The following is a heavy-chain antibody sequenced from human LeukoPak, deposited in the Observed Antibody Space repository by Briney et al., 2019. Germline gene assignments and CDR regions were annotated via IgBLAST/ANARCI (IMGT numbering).Heavy chain of an antibody. CDR1: GYTFTSYD. CDR3: ARDCFEQQPGGSFDY. CDR2: MNPNSGNT. D-gene: IGHD6-13*01. Sequence: ASVKVSCKASGYTFTSYDINWVRQATGQGLEWMGWMNPNSGNTGYAQKFQGRVTMTRDTSTSTVYMELSSLRSEDTAVYYCARDCFEQQPGGSFDYWGQGTLVTVSS. J-gene: IGHJ4*02. V-gene: IGHV1-8*01.